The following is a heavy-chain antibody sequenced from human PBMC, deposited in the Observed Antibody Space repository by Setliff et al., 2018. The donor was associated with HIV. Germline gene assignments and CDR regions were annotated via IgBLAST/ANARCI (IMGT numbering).Heavy chain of an antibody. J-gene: IGHJ4*02. CDR1: GGSFNGYY. CDR3: ARLIHTGLLYFDY. CDR2: INHSGST. D-gene: IGHD2-8*02. Sequence: PSETLSLTCAVYGGSFNGYYWSWIRQPPGKGLEWIGEINHSGSTNYNPSLKSRVTISVDTSRDQFSLNLRSVTAADTALYFCARLIHTGLLYFDYWGLGMLVTVSS. V-gene: IGHV4-34*01.